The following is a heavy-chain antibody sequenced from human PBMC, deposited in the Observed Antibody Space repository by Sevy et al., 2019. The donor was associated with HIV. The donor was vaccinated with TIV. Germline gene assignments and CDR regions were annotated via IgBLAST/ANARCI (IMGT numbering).Heavy chain of an antibody. V-gene: IGHV4-59*13. CDR3: ARESDEFNGYHYFDY. J-gene: IGHJ4*02. CDR2: ISYGGRT. D-gene: IGHD6-25*01. Sequence: SETLSLSCTVSHGSINNFFWSWIRQPPGKGLEWIGFISYGGRTKYNPSLESRVNMSVDTSKNQFSLRLSSVTAADTAVYYCARESDEFNGYHYFDYWGLGTLVTVSS. CDR1: HGSINNFF.